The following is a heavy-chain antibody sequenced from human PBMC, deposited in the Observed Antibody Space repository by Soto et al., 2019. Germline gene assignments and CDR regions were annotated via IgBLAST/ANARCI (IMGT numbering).Heavy chain of an antibody. CDR3: VRDPSRLKDFEY. CDR2: INTDGGSI. CDR1: GFAFSSYD. J-gene: IGHJ4*02. D-gene: IGHD2-21*01. V-gene: IGHV3-48*03. Sequence: LRLSCAASGFAFSSYDMDWVRQAPGKGLEWVSYINTDGGSIHYAESVKGRFTISRDNARNSLSLQMNSLRVEDTAVYYCVRDPSRLKDFEYWGQGALVTVSS.